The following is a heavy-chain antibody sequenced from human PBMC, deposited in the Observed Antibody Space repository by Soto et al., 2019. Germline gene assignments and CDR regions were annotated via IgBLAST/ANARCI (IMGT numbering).Heavy chain of an antibody. J-gene: IGHJ6*03. CDR3: ARAGPPPYYHHMDV. CDR1: GDSVSSNSAA. V-gene: IGHV6-1*01. Sequence: SPTLSLTCAISGDSVSSNSAAWNWIRQSPSRGLEWLGRIYYRSKWYHDYAVSVSRRMTINPDTSKNQFSLQLNSVTPEDAAVYSCARAGPPPYYHHMDVWGKGTTVTVSS. CDR2: IYYRSKWYH.